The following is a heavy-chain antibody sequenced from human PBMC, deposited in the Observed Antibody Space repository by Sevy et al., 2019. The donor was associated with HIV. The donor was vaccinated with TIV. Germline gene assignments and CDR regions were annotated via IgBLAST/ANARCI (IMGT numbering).Heavy chain of an antibody. D-gene: IGHD2-2*01. Sequence: GGSLRLSCAASGFTFNDFWMSWVRQAPGKGLEWVGRIKSKTNGGTTDYAAPVEGRFTISRDDSKKTLYLQMNSLKTEDTAVYYCTTDLEYQLERYYFNYWGQGTLVTVSS. V-gene: IGHV3-15*01. CDR3: TTDLEYQLERYYFNY. CDR2: IKSKTNGGTT. J-gene: IGHJ4*02. CDR1: GFTFNDFW.